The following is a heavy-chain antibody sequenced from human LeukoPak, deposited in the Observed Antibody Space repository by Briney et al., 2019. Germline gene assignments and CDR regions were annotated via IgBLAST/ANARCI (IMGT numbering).Heavy chain of an antibody. CDR1: GFTFSSYW. D-gene: IGHD3-22*01. V-gene: IGHV3-7*01. CDR2: IMQDGSEK. Sequence: PGGSLRLSCAASGFTFSSYWMSWVRQAPGKGLEWVANIMQDGSEKYYVDSVKGRFTISRDNAKNSLYLQMNSLRAEDTAVYYCARDDYYDSSGPDYWGQGTLVTVSS. J-gene: IGHJ4*02. CDR3: ARDDYYDSSGPDY.